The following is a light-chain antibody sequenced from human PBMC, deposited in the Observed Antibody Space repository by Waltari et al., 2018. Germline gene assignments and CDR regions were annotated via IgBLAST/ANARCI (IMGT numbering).Light chain of an antibody. J-gene: IGLJ3*02. Sequence: QLVVTQSPSASASLGASVKLTCTLSSGHSSNVIAWLQQQPQNGPRYLMKVNSDGSHSRGVEIPDRFSGSSSGAERYLTISSLQSEDEADYYCQTGGHGTWVFGGGTKLTVL. CDR2: VNSDGSH. CDR3: QTGGHGTWV. V-gene: IGLV4-69*01. CDR1: SGHSSNV.